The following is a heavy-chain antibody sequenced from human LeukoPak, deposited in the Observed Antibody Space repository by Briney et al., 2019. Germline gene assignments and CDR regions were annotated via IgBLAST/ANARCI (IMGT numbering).Heavy chain of an antibody. J-gene: IGHJ4*02. Sequence: GGSLRLSCAASGFTFSSYGMHWVRHAPGKGLELVAFIRYDGSNKYYADSVKGRFTISRDNSKNTLYLQMNSLRAEDTAVYYCAKDGSGSYPFRYWGQGTLVTVSS. CDR3: AKDGSGSYPFRY. D-gene: IGHD3-10*01. V-gene: IGHV3-30*02. CDR2: IRYDGSNK. CDR1: GFTFSSYG.